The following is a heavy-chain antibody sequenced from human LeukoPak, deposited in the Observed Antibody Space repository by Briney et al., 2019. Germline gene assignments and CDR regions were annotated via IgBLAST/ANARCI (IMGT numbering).Heavy chain of an antibody. V-gene: IGHV3-21*01. CDR2: ISSSSSYI. Sequence: GGSLRLSCAASGFTFSSYSMNWVRQAPGKGLEWVSSISSSSSYIYYADSVKGRFTISRDNAKNSLYLQMNSLRAEDTAVYYCAREGSSSWSYYYYMDVWGKGTTVTISS. CDR3: AREGSSSWSYYYYMDV. D-gene: IGHD6-13*01. J-gene: IGHJ6*03. CDR1: GFTFSSYS.